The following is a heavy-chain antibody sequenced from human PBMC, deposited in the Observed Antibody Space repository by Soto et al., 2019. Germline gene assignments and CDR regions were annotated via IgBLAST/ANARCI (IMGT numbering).Heavy chain of an antibody. V-gene: IGHV3-33*01. CDR3: ARDPGQDEAMDY. CDR1: GFAFSDFG. J-gene: IGHJ4*02. CDR2: IWHDGKNK. Sequence: QVQVVESGGGVVQPGRSLRLSCAASGFAFSDFGMHWVRQAPGKGLEWVAGIWHDGKNKDYADYAKGRFTLSRDYSRNILYLEMNSLRVEDTAVYYCARDPGQDEAMDYWGQGTLVTVSS.